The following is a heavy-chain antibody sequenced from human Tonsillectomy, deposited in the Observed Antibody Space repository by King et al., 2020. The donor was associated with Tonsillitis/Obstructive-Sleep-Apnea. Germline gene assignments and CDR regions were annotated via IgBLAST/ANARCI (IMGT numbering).Heavy chain of an antibody. V-gene: IGHV3-30*04. CDR3: ATLEEEGLC. J-gene: IGHJ4*02. CDR1: GFTFSNYA. D-gene: IGHD5-24*01. CDR2: ISYDGSNK. Sequence: VQLVESGGGVVQPGRSLRLSCAASGFTFSNYAIHWVRQAPGKGLEWVAVISYDGSNKYYADSVKGRFTISRDNSKNTLYLQMNSLKTEDTAVYYCATLEEEGLCWGQGTLVTVSS.